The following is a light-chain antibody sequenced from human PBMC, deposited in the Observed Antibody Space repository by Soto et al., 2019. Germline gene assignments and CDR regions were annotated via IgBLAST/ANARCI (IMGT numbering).Light chain of an antibody. CDR3: AACDDTLSGDWV. Sequence: QSVLSQPPSASGTPGQRVTISCSGSISNVGSNYVYWYQQLPGTAPKLLIYRDNQRPSWVPDRCSASKSGTSAYLAISGLRSEDEAVYYCAACDDTLSGDWVFGGGTKLTVL. V-gene: IGLV1-47*01. CDR2: RDN. CDR1: ISNVGSNY. J-gene: IGLJ3*02.